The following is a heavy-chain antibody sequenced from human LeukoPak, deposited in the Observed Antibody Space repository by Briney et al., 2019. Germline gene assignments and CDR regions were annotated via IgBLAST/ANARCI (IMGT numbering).Heavy chain of an antibody. Sequence: PGGSLRLSCVASGFTFSSYAIHWVRQAPGKGLEYVSTFSTDGSSTYYANSVKGRFTISRDNSKNTVYLQMGSLRTEDMAVYYCARATQAFDIWGQGTMVTVSS. CDR1: GFTFSSYA. CDR2: FSTDGSST. V-gene: IGHV3-64*01. J-gene: IGHJ3*02. CDR3: ARATQAFDI.